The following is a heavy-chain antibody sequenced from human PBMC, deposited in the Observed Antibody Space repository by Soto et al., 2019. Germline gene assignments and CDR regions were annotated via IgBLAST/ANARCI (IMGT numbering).Heavy chain of an antibody. CDR2: IYHSGST. V-gene: IGHV4-38-2*01. CDR3: ARGRQASYYYGVN. Sequence: SETLSLTCAVSGYPISSGYYWGWIRQPPGKGLEWIGSIYHSGSTYYNPSLKSRVTISVDTSKNQFSLKMSSVTAADTAVYYCARGRQASYYYGVNWGQGTLVTVSS. J-gene: IGHJ4*02. D-gene: IGHD3-22*01. CDR1: GYPISSGYY.